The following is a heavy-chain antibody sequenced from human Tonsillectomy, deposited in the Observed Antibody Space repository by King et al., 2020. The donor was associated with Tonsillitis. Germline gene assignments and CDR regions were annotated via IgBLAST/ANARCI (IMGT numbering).Heavy chain of an antibody. Sequence: VQLVESGGGLVQPGGSLRLSCVASRFIFSNFWMHWVRQDPGKGLVWVSRINSDGSSTDYAGSVKGRFTTSRDNAKDTLYLEMKSLRAEDTAVYYCARGAEHDIPFTYFDFWGPGPLVTVSS. CDR3: ARGAEHDIPFTYFDF. D-gene: IGHD1-14*01. V-gene: IGHV3-74*01. J-gene: IGHJ4*02. CDR2: INSDGSST. CDR1: RFIFSNFW.